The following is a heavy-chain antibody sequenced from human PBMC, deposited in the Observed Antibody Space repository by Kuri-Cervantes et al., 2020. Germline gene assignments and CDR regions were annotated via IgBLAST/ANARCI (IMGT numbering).Heavy chain of an antibody. CDR2: IKRDGSEK. CDR3: ARDWYSGSYYSDY. Sequence: LSLTCAASGFTFSNFWMNWVRQAPGKGLEWVANIKRDGSEKYYVDSVKGRFTISRDNAKNSLYLQMNSLRAEDTAVYYCARDWYSGSYYSDYWGQGTLVTVSS. D-gene: IGHD1-26*01. V-gene: IGHV3-7*01. J-gene: IGHJ4*02. CDR1: GFTFSNFW.